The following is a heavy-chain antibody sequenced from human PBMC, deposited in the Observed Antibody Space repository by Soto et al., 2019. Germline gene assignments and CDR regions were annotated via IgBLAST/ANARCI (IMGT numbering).Heavy chain of an antibody. CDR1: GFTFSSYW. J-gene: IGHJ1*01. CDR2: IKQDGSEK. V-gene: IGHV3-7*01. Sequence: XGSLRLSCAAAGFTFSSYWMSWVRQAPGKGLEWVANIKQDGSEKYYVDSVKGRFTISRDNAKNSLYLQMNSLRAEDTAVYYCAREVYYDTSAYHLYFHNWGQGTLVTVS. D-gene: IGHD3-22*01. CDR3: AREVYYDTSAYHLYFHN.